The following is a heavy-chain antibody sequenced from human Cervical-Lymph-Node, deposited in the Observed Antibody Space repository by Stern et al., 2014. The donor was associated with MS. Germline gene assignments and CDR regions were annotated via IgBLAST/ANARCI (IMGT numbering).Heavy chain of an antibody. Sequence: VQLVESGGGVVQPGRSLRLSCAASGFTFSSRGMHWVRQAPGKGLEWLAIIWYDGSNRYYADSVKGRFTISRDNSKNTLYLQMNSLRADDTAVYYCAREGGNTAEYFQHWSQGTLVTVSS. CDR2: IWYDGSNR. D-gene: IGHD4-23*01. CDR3: AREGGNTAEYFQH. CDR1: GFTFSSRG. J-gene: IGHJ1*01. V-gene: IGHV3-33*01.